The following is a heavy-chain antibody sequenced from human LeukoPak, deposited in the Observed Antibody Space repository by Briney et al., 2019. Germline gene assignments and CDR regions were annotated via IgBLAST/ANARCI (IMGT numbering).Heavy chain of an antibody. D-gene: IGHD3-3*01. V-gene: IGHV3-30*18. CDR1: GFTFSNYG. Sequence: GGSLRLSCAASGFTFSNYGMHWVRRAPGKGLEWVAGISYDGSNKYYADSVKGRFTISRDNSKDTLYLQMNSLRVEDTAVYYCAKAYTIFGEVIFQYHYMDVWGKGTTVTVSS. CDR3: AKAYTIFGEVIFQYHYMDV. CDR2: ISYDGSNK. J-gene: IGHJ6*03.